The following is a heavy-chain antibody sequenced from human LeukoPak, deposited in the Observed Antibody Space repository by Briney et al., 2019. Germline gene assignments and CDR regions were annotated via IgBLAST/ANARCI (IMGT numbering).Heavy chain of an antibody. CDR1: GDSITNRNW. CDR3: ARDSPAYCSGGSCYNWYFDL. D-gene: IGHD2-15*01. V-gene: IGHV4-4*02. CDR2: ISHSGST. J-gene: IGHJ2*01. Sequence: PSETLSLTCAVSGDSITNRNWWNWVRQPPGKGLEWVGEISHSGSTNYNPSLKSRVTIDKSKNEFSLNLSSVTAADTAVYYCARDSPAYCSGGSCYNWYFDLWDRGTLVSVSS.